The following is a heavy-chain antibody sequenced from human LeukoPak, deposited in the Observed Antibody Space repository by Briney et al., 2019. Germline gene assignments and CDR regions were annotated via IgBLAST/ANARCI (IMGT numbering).Heavy chain of an antibody. Sequence: SETLSLTCTVSGGSISSYYWSWIRQPPGKGLEWIGEINHSGSTNYNPSLKSRVTISVDTSKNQFSLKLSSVTSADTAVYYCARYYYDNSGSIYAFDIWGQGTMVTVSS. J-gene: IGHJ3*02. CDR3: ARYYYDNSGSIYAFDI. V-gene: IGHV4-34*01. D-gene: IGHD3-22*01. CDR2: INHSGST. CDR1: GGSISSYY.